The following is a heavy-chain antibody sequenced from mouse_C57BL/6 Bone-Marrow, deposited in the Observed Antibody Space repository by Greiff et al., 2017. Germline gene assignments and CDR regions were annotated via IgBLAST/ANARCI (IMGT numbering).Heavy chain of an antibody. D-gene: IGHD1-1*01. CDR2: ISSGGDYI. CDR3: TRDRGITTVGALYYAMDY. Sequence: EVQLVESGEGLVKPGGSLKLSCAASGFTFSSYAMSWVRQTPEKRLEWVAYISSGGDYIYYADTVKGRFTISRDNARNTLYLQMSSLKSEDTAMYYCTRDRGITTVGALYYAMDYWGQGTSVTVS. J-gene: IGHJ4*01. CDR1: GFTFSSYA. V-gene: IGHV5-9-1*02.